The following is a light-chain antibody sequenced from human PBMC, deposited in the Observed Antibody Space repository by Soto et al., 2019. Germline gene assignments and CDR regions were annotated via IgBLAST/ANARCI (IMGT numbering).Light chain of an antibody. Sequence: DIQMTQSPSTLSASVGDRVTITCRASQSISNWVAWYQQKPGKAPKLLIYDASSVESGVPSRFSGSGSGTEFTLTISSLQPDDFATYYCQQYNSYSARTFGQGTKLEIK. CDR2: DAS. V-gene: IGKV1-5*01. CDR3: QQYNSYSART. J-gene: IGKJ2*01. CDR1: QSISNW.